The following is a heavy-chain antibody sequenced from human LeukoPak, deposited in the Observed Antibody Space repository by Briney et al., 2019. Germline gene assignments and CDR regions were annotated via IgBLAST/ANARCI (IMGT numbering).Heavy chain of an antibody. D-gene: IGHD3-10*01. CDR3: VREREYYGAGRYDVY. J-gene: IGHJ4*02. CDR2: ISSSSSYI. V-gene: IGHV3-21*01. CDR1: GFTFSSYS. Sequence: PGGSLRLSCAASGFTFSSYSMNWVRQAPGKGLEWVSSISSSSSYIYYADSVKGRFTISRDNAKNSLYLQMNSLRAEDTAVYYCVREREYYGAGRYDVYWGKGTLVTVSS.